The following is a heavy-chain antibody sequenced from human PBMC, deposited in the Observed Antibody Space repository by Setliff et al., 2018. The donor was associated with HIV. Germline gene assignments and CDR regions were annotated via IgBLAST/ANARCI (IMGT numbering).Heavy chain of an antibody. CDR3: ARDDHGALMGVIIRYYYMDV. CDR2: ISSTGITT. Sequence: GSLRLSCVGPGFIFSNYRMNWVRQAPGKGLEWIAYISSTGITTYYADSVKGRFTISRDNAKNSLYLQMNSLRAEDTAVYYCARDDHGALMGVIIRYYYMDVWGKGTTVTVSS. D-gene: IGHD3-10*01. CDR1: GFIFSNYR. V-gene: IGHV3-48*04. J-gene: IGHJ6*03.